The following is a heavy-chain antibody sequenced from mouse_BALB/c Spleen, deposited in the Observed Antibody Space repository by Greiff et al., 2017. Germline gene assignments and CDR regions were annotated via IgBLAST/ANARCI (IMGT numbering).Heavy chain of an antibody. Sequence: LVESGPELVKPGALVKISCKASGYTFTSYDINWVKQRPGQGLEWIGWIYPGDGSTKYNEKFKGKATLTADKSSSTAYMQLSSLTSENSAVYFCARSRVVLGGSSYWYFDVWGAGTTVTVSS. V-gene: IGHV1S33*01. CDR2: IYPGDGST. CDR3: ARSRVVLGGSSYWYFDV. J-gene: IGHJ1*01. CDR1: GYTFTSYD. D-gene: IGHD1-1*01.